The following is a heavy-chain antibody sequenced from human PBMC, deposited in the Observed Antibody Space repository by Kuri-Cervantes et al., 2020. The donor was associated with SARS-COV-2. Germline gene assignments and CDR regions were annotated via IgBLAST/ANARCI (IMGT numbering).Heavy chain of an antibody. CDR2: IWYDGSNK. V-gene: IGHV3-30*19. D-gene: IGHD3-3*01. CDR3: ARGGRYYDFWSGYYPPGTRYYYMDV. CDR1: GFTFSSYG. Sequence: GGSLRLSCAASGFTFSSYGMHWVRQAPGKGLEWVAVIWYDGSNKYYADSVKGRFTISRDNSKNTLYLQMNSLRAEDTAVYYCARGGRYYDFWSGYYPPGTRYYYMDVWGKGTTVTVSS. J-gene: IGHJ6*03.